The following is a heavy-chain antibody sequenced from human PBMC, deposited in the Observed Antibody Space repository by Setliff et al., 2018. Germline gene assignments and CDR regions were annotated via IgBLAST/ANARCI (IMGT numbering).Heavy chain of an antibody. Sequence: SETLSLTCAVYGGSFSGYYWSWIRQPPGKGLEWIGEINHSGSTNYNPSLKSRVTISVDTSKNQFSLKLSSVTAADTALYYCTVYNTGSSKDHYWGQGTPVTVPQ. CDR1: GGSFSGYY. V-gene: IGHV4-34*01. CDR3: TVYNTGSSKDHY. J-gene: IGHJ4*02. D-gene: IGHD2-8*02. CDR2: INHSGST.